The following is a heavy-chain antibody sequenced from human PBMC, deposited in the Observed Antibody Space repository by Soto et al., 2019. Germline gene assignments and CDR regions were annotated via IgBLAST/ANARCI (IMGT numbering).Heavy chain of an antibody. Sequence: QVQLQESGPGLVKPSETLSLTCTVSGGSISSYYWSWIRQPPGKGLEWIGYIYYSGSTKYNYSPSLKTRVTISVDMSKNQLSLNLSSVTAADTAVYYCARGVLPAAVFDPWGQGTLVTVSS. CDR2: IYYSGSTKY. CDR1: GGSISSYY. CDR3: ARGVLPAAVFDP. V-gene: IGHV4-59*01. J-gene: IGHJ5*02. D-gene: IGHD2-2*01.